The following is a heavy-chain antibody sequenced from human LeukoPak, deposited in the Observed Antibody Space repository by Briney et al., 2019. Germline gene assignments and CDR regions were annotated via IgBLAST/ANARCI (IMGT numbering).Heavy chain of an antibody. CDR1: GFTFSSYS. J-gene: IGHJ4*02. CDR3: ARDTGIAAASDY. CDR2: ISSSYI. V-gene: IGHV3-21*01. Sequence: GGSLRLSCAASGFTFSSYSMNWVRQAPGKGLEWVSSISSSYIYYADSVKGRFTISRDNAKNSLYLQMNSLRAEDTAVYYCARDTGIAAASDYWGQGTLVTVSS. D-gene: IGHD6-13*01.